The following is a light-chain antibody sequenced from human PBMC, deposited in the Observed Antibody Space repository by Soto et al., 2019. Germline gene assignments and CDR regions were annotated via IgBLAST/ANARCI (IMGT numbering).Light chain of an antibody. V-gene: IGKV3-15*01. J-gene: IGKJ1*01. CDR2: GAS. Sequence: ESVFTQSPTTLSLSPGERATLSWRTSQTIRGLLNWYQQRPGQAPRLLIYGASARATGIPARFGGSGSGTEFTLTISSLQSEDFAIYYCQQYANWPLTFGQGTKV. CDR1: QTIRGL. CDR3: QQYANWPLT.